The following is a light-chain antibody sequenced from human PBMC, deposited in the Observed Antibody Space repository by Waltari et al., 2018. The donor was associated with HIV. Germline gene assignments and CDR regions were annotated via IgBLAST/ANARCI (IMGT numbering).Light chain of an antibody. CDR2: VIRDGSV. Sequence: QLVLTQSPSASASLGASVRLTCPLDRGPSPSPTTWPQRQPEKGPRFLMKVIRDGSVIKGDGIPDRFSGSTSGAERYLIISSLQSEDEAEYYCQAWGTGMVFGGGTYLTVL. CDR3: QAWGTGMV. CDR1: RGPSPSP. J-gene: IGLJ3*02. V-gene: IGLV4-69*01.